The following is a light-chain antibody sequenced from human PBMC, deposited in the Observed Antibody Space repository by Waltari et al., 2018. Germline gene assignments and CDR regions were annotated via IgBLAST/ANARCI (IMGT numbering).Light chain of an antibody. CDR2: KAS. V-gene: IGKV1-5*03. Sequence: DIQMTQYPSTLSASVGDRVTITFRASQSISSWLAWYQQKPGKAPKLLISKASSLESGVPSRFSGSGSGTEFTLTISSLQPDDFATYYCQQYNSYPLFGPGTKVDIK. CDR3: QQYNSYPL. CDR1: QSISSW. J-gene: IGKJ3*01.